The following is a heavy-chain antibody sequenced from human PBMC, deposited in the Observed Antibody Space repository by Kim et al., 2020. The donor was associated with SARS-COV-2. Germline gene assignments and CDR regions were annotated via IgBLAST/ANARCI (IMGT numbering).Heavy chain of an antibody. CDR1: GASVSDGSYY. Sequence: SETLSLTCTVSGASVSDGSYYWSWIPQAPGKGLEWIGFLYYNGRTSYNPSLKSRVTISPDTYKNQFSLNLTSVTAADTAIYYCARDLHGDGYYFHYWGQGALVTASS. CDR3: ARDLHGDGYYFHY. J-gene: IGHJ4*02. D-gene: IGHD2-2*03. CDR2: LYYNGRT. V-gene: IGHV4-61*01.